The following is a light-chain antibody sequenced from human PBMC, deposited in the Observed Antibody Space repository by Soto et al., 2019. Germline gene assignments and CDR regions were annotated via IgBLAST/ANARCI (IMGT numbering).Light chain of an antibody. J-gene: IGKJ1*01. CDR3: QHYDRAPMWT. Sequence: EIVLTQSPGTLSLSPGERATLSCRASQSVSSYYLAWYQQKPGQAPRLLIYAASSRATGIPDRFSGSGSGTDFTLTISRLDPEDFAVYYCQHYDRAPMWTFGQGTKVDIK. CDR1: QSVSSYY. CDR2: AAS. V-gene: IGKV3-20*01.